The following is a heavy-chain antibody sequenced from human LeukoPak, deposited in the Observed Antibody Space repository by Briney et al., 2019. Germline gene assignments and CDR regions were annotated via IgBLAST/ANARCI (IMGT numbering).Heavy chain of an antibody. Sequence: GGSLRLSCAASGFTFSSYEMNWVRQAPGKGLEWVANIKEDGSEKNYVDSVKGRFTISRDNAKNSLYLQMNSLRAEDTALYYCSRDSVDNLDCGQGTLVTVSS. D-gene: IGHD3-9*01. V-gene: IGHV3-7*01. J-gene: IGHJ4*02. CDR3: SRDSVDNLD. CDR1: GFTFSSYE. CDR2: IKEDGSEK.